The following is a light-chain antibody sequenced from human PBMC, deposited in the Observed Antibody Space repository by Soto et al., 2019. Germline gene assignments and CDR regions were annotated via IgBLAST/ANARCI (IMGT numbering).Light chain of an antibody. CDR1: QSFRSTY. Sequence: EIVLTQSPGTLSLSPGERATLSCRASQSFRSTYLAWFQQKPGQAPRLLIYGASSRATDVPDRLSGSGSGTDFTLTISRLEPEDFAVYYCQQYGSSPYTFGQGTRLDIK. J-gene: IGKJ5*01. CDR3: QQYGSSPYT. CDR2: GAS. V-gene: IGKV3-20*01.